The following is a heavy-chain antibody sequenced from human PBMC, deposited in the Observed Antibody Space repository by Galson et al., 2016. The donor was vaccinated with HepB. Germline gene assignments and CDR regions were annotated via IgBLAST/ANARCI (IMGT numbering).Heavy chain of an antibody. CDR3: AKTAGDWYCTTTRCYNYGMDV. CDR2: VSGSGDGT. J-gene: IGHJ6*02. Sequence: SLRLSCAASGFTFSSYTMSWVRQSPGGGLEWVSAVSGSGDGTYYAESVKGRPTISRDNSKNTVFLQMNSLRAEDTAVYYCAKTAGDWYCTTTRCYNYGMDVWGQGTTVTVSS. D-gene: IGHD2-2*02. CDR1: GFTFSSYT. V-gene: IGHV3-23*01.